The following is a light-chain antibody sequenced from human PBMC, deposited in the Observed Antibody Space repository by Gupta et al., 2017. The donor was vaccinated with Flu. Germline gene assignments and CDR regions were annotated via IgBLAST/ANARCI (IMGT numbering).Light chain of an antibody. CDR2: DTS. Sequence: RTRAVTSGHYPYWFQQKPGHAPRTLIYDTSNKRSLTPARFSGSLLGGKAALTLSGAQPEDEANYYCLLSYSGSWVFGGGTKLTVL. V-gene: IGLV7-46*01. CDR1: TRAVTSGHY. CDR3: LLSYSGSWV. J-gene: IGLJ3*02.